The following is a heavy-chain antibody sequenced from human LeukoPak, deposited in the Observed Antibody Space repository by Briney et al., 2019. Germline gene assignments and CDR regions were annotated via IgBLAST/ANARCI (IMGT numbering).Heavy chain of an antibody. J-gene: IGHJ4*02. Sequence: GGSLRLSCAPSGFIFSDYWFHWVRQTPGQGLLWVAAINRDGTGTSHADSVRGRFTVSRDNAKNTLYLQLNSLRAEDTAVYYCARGLSYAVAYGDYWGQGTLVTVSS. CDR3: ARGLSYAVAYGDY. D-gene: IGHD6-19*01. CDR2: INRDGTGT. CDR1: GFIFSDYW. V-gene: IGHV3-74*01.